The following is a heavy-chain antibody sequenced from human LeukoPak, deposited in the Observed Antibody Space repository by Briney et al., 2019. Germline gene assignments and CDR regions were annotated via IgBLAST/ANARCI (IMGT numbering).Heavy chain of an antibody. V-gene: IGHV3-11*01. Sequence: PGGSLRLSCAASGFTFSDYYMSWIRQAPGKGLEWVSYISSSGSTIYYADSVKGRFTISRDNAKNSLYLQMNSLRAEDTAVYYCARDLGYSSPPYYFDYWGQGTLVTVSS. D-gene: IGHD6-13*01. CDR3: ARDLGYSSPPYYFDY. CDR2: ISSSGSTI. J-gene: IGHJ4*02. CDR1: GFTFSDYY.